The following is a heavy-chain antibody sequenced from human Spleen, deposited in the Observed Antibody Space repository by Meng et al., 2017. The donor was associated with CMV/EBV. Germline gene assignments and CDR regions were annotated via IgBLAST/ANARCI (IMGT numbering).Heavy chain of an antibody. V-gene: IGHV3-30*02. D-gene: IGHD2-2*01. CDR1: GFTFSSYG. J-gene: IGHJ4*02. Sequence: GESLKISCAASGFTFSSYGMHWVRQAPGKGLEWVAVIWYDGSNKFYADSVKGRFTISRDNSKNTLYLQMNSLRAEDTAVYYCAKEVGLSYFDYWGQGTLVTVSS. CDR3: AKEVGLSYFDY. CDR2: IWYDGSNK.